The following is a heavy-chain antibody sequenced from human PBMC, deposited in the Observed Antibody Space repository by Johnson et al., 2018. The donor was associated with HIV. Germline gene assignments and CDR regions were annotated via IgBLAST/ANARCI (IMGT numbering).Heavy chain of an antibody. D-gene: IGHD2-8*02. CDR2: ITASGSPI. J-gene: IGHJ3*02. Sequence: QVQLVESGGGWVKPGGSLRLSCAASGFIFSDSYMSWIRQAPGKVLEWLSYITASGSPIYYADSVRGRFTISRDNSKNSLYLHMNSLRAEDPAVYYCARVRDYWDAGDAFDILGPGTMVTISS. CDR3: ARVRDYWDAGDAFDI. V-gene: IGHV3-11*04. CDR1: GFIFSDSY.